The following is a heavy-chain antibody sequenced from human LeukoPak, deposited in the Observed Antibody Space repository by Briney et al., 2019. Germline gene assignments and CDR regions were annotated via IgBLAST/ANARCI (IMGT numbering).Heavy chain of an antibody. J-gene: IGHJ3*02. D-gene: IGHD3/OR15-3a*01. CDR1: GFTFSSHY. Sequence: VGSPRLSCAASGFTFSSHYMHWVRQAPGKGLVWVSRINSDGSSTNYADSVKGRFTISRDNAKNTLFLQMNSLRAEDTAVYYCTRDWTARSNAFDIWGQGTMVTVSS. CDR3: TRDWTARSNAFDI. CDR2: INSDGSST. V-gene: IGHV3-74*01.